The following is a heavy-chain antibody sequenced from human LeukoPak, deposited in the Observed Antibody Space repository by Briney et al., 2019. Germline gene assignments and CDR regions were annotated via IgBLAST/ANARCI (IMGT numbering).Heavy chain of an antibody. Sequence: GGSLRLSCAASGFTFSSYAMHWVRQAPGKGLEWISYINSVGGTTFYADSVKGRFTITRDNANNTLYLQMNSLRAEDAAIYYCARSHMYGDYGEDIWGHGTVVAVSS. CDR1: GFTFSSYA. CDR2: INSVGGTT. D-gene: IGHD4-17*01. V-gene: IGHV3-48*03. CDR3: ARSHMYGDYGEDI. J-gene: IGHJ3*02.